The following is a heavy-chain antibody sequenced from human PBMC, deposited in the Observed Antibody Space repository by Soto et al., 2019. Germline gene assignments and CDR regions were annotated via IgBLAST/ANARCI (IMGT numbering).Heavy chain of an antibody. CDR1: GFTFSSYG. D-gene: IGHD2-8*01. V-gene: IGHV3-30*18. CDR3: AKDGAEYCTYGVCYLDY. CDR2: ISYDGSKK. J-gene: IGHJ4*02. Sequence: QVQLVESGGGVVQPGRSLRLSCAASGFTFSSYGMHWVRQAPGKGLEWVAVISYDGSKKYYADSVKGRFTISRDNSKDKLYLQMNSLRAEDTAVYYWAKDGAEYCTYGVCYLDYWGQGTLVTVSS.